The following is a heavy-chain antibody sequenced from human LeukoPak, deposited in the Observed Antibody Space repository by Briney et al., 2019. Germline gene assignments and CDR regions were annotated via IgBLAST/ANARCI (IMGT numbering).Heavy chain of an antibody. J-gene: IGHJ4*02. CDR1: GGSISSYY. D-gene: IGHD6-19*01. CDR2: IYYSGST. Sequence: PSETLSLTCTVSGGSISSYYWSWIRQPPGKGLEWIGYIYYSGSTNYNPSLKSRVTISVDTSKNQFSLKLSSVTAADTAVYYCARRNPYSSGWYAFDYWGQGTLVTVSS. V-gene: IGHV4-59*01. CDR3: ARRNPYSSGWYAFDY.